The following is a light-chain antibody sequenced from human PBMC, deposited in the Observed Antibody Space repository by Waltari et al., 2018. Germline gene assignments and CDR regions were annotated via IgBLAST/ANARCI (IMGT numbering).Light chain of an antibody. V-gene: IGLV2-8*01. CDR2: EVT. CDR1: IRDVASYYY. CDR3: SSYVGGNSYV. Sequence: QSALTQPPSASGSPGQSVTISCTGTIRDVASYYYASWYQQHPGKAPRLLLYEVTKRPSGVPDRFSGSKSGSTASLTVSGLQTEDEADYYCSSYVGGNSYVFGTGTKVTVL. J-gene: IGLJ1*01.